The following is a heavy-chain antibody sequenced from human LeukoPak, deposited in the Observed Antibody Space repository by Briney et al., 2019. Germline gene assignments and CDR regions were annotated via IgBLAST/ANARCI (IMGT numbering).Heavy chain of an antibody. CDR2: FDPEDGET. Sequence: ASVKVSCKVSGYTLTELSMHWVRQAPGKGLEWMGGFDPEDGETIYAQKFQGRATMTEDTSTDTAYMELSSLRSEDTAVYYCATADGGSLIFDYWGQGTLVTVSS. D-gene: IGHD4-23*01. CDR1: GYTLTELS. J-gene: IGHJ4*02. V-gene: IGHV1-24*01. CDR3: ATADGGSLIFDY.